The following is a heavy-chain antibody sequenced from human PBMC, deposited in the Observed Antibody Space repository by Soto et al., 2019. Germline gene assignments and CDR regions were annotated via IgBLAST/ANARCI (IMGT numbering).Heavy chain of an antibody. CDR2: IRDRAYSYAT. J-gene: IGHJ4*02. CDR1: GFVFKDSS. D-gene: IGHD3-10*01. CDR3: TRLIIAAHDY. Sequence: EVLLVESGGGMVQPGGSLKLSCAASGFVFKDSSIHWVRQASGKGLEWVGRIRDRAYSYATAYAESVKGRFTISRDDSNNTVYLQMSGLKTEDTAIYYCTRLIIAAHDYWGQGTLVTFSS. V-gene: IGHV3-73*01.